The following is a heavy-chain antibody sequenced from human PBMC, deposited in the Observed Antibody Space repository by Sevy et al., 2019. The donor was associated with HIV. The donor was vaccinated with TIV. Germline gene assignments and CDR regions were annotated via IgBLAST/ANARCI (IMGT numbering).Heavy chain of an antibody. Sequence: SETLSLTCIVSGGSVSSGSYYWSWIRQPPGEGLDWIGYIYYSGSTNYNPSLKSRVTISLDTSKNHFSLKLSSVTAADTAVYYCARDYPQWNGFDIRGQGTVVTVSS. D-gene: IGHD2-8*01. V-gene: IGHV4-61*01. J-gene: IGHJ3*02. CDR1: GGSVSSGSYY. CDR3: ARDYPQWNGFDI. CDR2: IYYSGST.